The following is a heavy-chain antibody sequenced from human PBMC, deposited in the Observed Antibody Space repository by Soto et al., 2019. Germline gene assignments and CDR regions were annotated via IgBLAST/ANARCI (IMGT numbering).Heavy chain of an antibody. CDR2: TSYDGTYT. D-gene: IGHD2-21*01. J-gene: IGHJ6*02. V-gene: IGHV3-30*18. Sequence: QVHLVESGGGVVQPGRSLRLSCAASGFTFNIFAMHWVRQAPGKGLEWVATTSYDGTYTFYAGSVEGRFTISRDDSNDTLFLLLSGLRPEDTAVYYCTKDRQPLAFGYGLDVLGQGTTVTVSS. CDR3: TKDRQPLAFGYGLDV. CDR1: GFTFNIFA.